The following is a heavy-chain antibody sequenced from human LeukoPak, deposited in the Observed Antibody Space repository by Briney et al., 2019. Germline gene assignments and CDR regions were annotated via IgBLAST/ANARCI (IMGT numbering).Heavy chain of an antibody. CDR2: IIPIFGTA. J-gene: IGHJ6*03. CDR3: ALGITMVRGVRGYYYYMDV. D-gene: IGHD3-10*01. Sequence: SVKVSCKASGGTFSSYAISWVRQAPGQGLEWMGGIIPIFGTANYAQKFQGRVTITADKSTSTAYMELSSLRSEDTAVYYCALGITMVRGVRGYYYYMDVWGKGTTVTISS. CDR1: GGTFSSYA. V-gene: IGHV1-69*06.